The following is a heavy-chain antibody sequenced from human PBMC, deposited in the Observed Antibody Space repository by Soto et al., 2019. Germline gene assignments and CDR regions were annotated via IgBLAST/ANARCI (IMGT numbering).Heavy chain of an antibody. J-gene: IGHJ5*02. CDR3: ARWWQYAPRFDP. CDR2: IYHSGST. Sequence: QLQLQESGSGLVKPSQTLSLTCAVSGGSISSGGYSWSWIRQPPGKGLEWIGYIYHSGSTCYNPSVKRRGTISVDRSKNQHSLHLRSVTAADTAVYYCARWWQYAPRFDPWGRGTLGTVSS. D-gene: IGHD2-15*01. V-gene: IGHV4-30-2*01. CDR1: GGSISSGGYS.